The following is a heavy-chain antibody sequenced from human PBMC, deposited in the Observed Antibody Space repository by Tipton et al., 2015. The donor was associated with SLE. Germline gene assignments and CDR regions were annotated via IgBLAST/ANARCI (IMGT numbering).Heavy chain of an antibody. D-gene: IGHD5-12*01. CDR2: IYYSGST. Sequence: TLSLTCTVSGGSLSSSYHYWGWIRQPPGKGLEWIGSIYYSGSTYYNPSLKSRVTISVDTSKNQFSLKLNSVTAADTAMYYCAREGGYHPYSFDYWGQATLVSVSS. CDR1: GGSLSSSYHY. J-gene: IGHJ4*02. CDR3: AREGGYHPYSFDY. V-gene: IGHV4-39*07.